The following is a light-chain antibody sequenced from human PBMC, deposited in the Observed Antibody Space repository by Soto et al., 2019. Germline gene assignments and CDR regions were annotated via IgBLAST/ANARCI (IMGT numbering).Light chain of an antibody. CDR2: GAS. CDR3: QQYGSSPQALT. CDR1: QSVSSSY. Sequence: EIVLTQSPGTLSLSPGERATLSCRASQSVSSSYLAWYQQKPGQAPRLLIYGASSRATGIPDRFSGSGSGTDFTLTISRLEPEDFAVYYWQQYGSSPQALTFGGGTKVEIK. V-gene: IGKV3-20*01. J-gene: IGKJ4*01.